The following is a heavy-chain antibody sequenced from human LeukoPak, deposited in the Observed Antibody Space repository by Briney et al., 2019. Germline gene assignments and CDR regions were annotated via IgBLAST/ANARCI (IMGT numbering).Heavy chain of an antibody. CDR3: AREGYSSAWGFFDY. J-gene: IGHJ4*02. CDR1: GFPFSPYE. V-gene: IGHV3-48*03. D-gene: IGHD6-25*01. CDR2: ISSSGSPI. Sequence: GGSLRLSCAASGFPFSPYEMIWVRRAPGKGLDWVSYISSSGSPIYYADSVKGRFTISRDNAKNSLSLQMNSLRAEDTAVYYCAREGYSSAWGFFDYWGQGILVTVSS.